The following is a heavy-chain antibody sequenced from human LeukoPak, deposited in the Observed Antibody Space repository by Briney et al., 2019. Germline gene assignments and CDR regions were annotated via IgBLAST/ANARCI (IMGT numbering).Heavy chain of an antibody. V-gene: IGHV3-73*01. Sequence: GGSLRLSCAPSGFTFSDSAIHWVRQASGKGLEWVGRIRNKASNYATAYAASVKGRVTISRDDSKKTAFLQMNNLKIEDTAVYYCIRYYYDTSGYSVDYWGQGTLVTVSS. D-gene: IGHD3-22*01. J-gene: IGHJ4*02. CDR1: GFTFSDSA. CDR3: IRYYYDTSGYSVDY. CDR2: IRNKASNYAT.